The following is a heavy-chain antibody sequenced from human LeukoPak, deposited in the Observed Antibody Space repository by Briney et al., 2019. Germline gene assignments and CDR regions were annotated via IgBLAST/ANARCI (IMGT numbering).Heavy chain of an antibody. V-gene: IGHV1-2*02. D-gene: IGHD3-22*01. CDR2: INPNSGGT. Sequence: ASVKVSCKASGYTFSGYYIHWVRQAPGQGLEWLGWINPNSGGTKYAQKFQGRVTMTRDTSISTAHMELNRLTSEDTAVYYCARDQVYYGSDRFWLDPWGQGTLVTVSS. J-gene: IGHJ5*02. CDR1: GYTFSGYY. CDR3: ARDQVYYGSDRFWLDP.